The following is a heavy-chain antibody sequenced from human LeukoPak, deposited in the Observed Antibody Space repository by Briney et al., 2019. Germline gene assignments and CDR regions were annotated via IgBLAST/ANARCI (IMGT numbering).Heavy chain of an antibody. J-gene: IGHJ6*03. CDR2: ITHIGST. V-gene: IGHV4-34*01. D-gene: IGHD5-12*01. CDR3: ARRLRFYYYYMDV. CDR1: GASLSGYY. Sequence: SSETLSLTCAVYGASLSGYYWTWIRQPPGKGLEWIGEITHIGSTYYNPSLKSRVTISVDTSKKHFSLNLSSVTAADTAVYYCARRLRFYYYYMDVWGKGTTVTISS.